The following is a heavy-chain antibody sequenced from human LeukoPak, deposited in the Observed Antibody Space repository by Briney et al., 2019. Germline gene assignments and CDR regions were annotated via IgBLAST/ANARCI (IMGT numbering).Heavy chain of an antibody. Sequence: PGGSLRLSCAASGFTFSSYSMNWVRQAPGKGLEWVSYISSSSSTIYYADSVKGRFTISRENAKNSLYLQMNSLRAEDTAVYYCARVLRDPAADLNWFDPWGQGTVVTVSS. J-gene: IGHJ5*02. CDR3: ARVLRDPAADLNWFDP. CDR1: GFTFSSYS. D-gene: IGHD2-2*01. V-gene: IGHV3-48*01. CDR2: ISSSSSTI.